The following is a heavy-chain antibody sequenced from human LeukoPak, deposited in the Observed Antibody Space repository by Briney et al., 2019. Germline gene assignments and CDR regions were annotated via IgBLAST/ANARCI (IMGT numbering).Heavy chain of an antibody. D-gene: IGHD6-19*01. V-gene: IGHV4-34*01. CDR1: GGSFSGYY. CDR2: INHSGST. J-gene: IGHJ5*02. Sequence: PSETLSLTCAVYGGSFSGYYWSWIRQPPGKGLEWIGEINHSGSTNYNPSLKSRVTISVDTSKNQFSLKLSSVTAADTAVYYCARDGGSGWRNWFDPWGQGTLVTVSS. CDR3: ARDGGSGWRNWFDP.